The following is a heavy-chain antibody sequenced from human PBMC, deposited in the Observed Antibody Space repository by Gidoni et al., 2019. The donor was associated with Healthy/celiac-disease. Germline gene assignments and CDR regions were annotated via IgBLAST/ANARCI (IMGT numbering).Heavy chain of an antibody. Sequence: EVQLVESGGGLVQPGGSLRLSCAASGFTFSSYEMNWVRQAPGKGLEWVSYISSSGSTIYYADSVKGRFTISRDNAKNSLYLQMNSLRAEDTAVYYCASYLHPNDYWGQGTLVTVSS. D-gene: IGHD3-10*01. CDR2: ISSSGSTI. J-gene: IGHJ4*02. V-gene: IGHV3-48*03. CDR1: GFTFSSYE. CDR3: ASYLHPNDY.